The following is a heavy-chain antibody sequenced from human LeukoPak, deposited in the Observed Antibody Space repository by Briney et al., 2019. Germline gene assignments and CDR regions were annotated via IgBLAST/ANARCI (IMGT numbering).Heavy chain of an antibody. CDR2: LSYDGSNK. CDR1: TFTFNSYG. V-gene: IGHV3-30*18. D-gene: IGHD3-10*01. Sequence: GGSLRFSCAASTFTFNSYGMHRLRPAQGKGLKWGAVLSYDGSNKYYADYVKGRFTISRDNSKNTLYLQMNSLRAEDRGAYYCAKELLWFGELSYGMDGWVEGTTVSV. J-gene: IGHJ6*01. CDR3: AKELLWFGELSYGMDG.